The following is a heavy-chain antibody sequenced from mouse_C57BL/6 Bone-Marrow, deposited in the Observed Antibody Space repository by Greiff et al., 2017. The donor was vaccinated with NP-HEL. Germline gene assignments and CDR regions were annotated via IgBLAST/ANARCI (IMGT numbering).Heavy chain of an antibody. D-gene: IGHD1-1*01. CDR1: GYSITSGYY. CDR2: ISYDGST. CDR3: AREITTVVATNFDV. J-gene: IGHJ1*03. V-gene: IGHV3-6*01. Sequence: VQLKESGPGLVKPSQSLSLSCSVTGYSITSGYYWNWIRQFPGNQLEWMGYISYDGSTNSNPPLKNRFSITRDTSKNQFFLKLNSVTTEDTATYDYAREITTVVATNFDVWGTGTTVTVSS.